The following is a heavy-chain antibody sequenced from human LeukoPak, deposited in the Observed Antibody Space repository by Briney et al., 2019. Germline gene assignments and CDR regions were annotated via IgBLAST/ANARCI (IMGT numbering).Heavy chain of an antibody. J-gene: IGHJ2*01. CDR2: MYYSGNT. V-gene: IGHV4-59*08. CDR3: ARNKGSSWYDWSFDL. Sequence: SETLSLTCTVSGGSVSSYYWSWIRQPPGKGLEWIGYMYYSGNTNYNPSLKSRVTISVDTSKNQFSLKLSSVTAADTAVYYCARNKGSSWYDWSFDLWGRGTLVTVSS. CDR1: GGSVSSYY. D-gene: IGHD6-13*01.